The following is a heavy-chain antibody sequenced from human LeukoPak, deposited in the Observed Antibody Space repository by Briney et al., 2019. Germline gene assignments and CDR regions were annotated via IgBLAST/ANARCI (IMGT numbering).Heavy chain of an antibody. CDR2: IYYSGST. J-gene: IGHJ6*03. Sequence: PSQTLSLTCTVSGGSISSGDYYWSWIRQPPGKGLEWIGYIYYSGSTYYNPSLKSRVTMSVDTSKNQFSLKLSSVTAADTAVYYCARGITGTTGANYYYYHMDVWGKGTTVTVSS. V-gene: IGHV4-30-4*08. CDR3: ARGITGTTGANYYYYHMDV. D-gene: IGHD1-7*01. CDR1: GGSISSGDYY.